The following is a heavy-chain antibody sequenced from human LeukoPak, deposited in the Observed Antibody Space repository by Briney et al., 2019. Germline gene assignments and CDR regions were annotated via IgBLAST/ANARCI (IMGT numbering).Heavy chain of an antibody. CDR3: SRDKDYYDSSGLGDY. V-gene: IGHV3-48*01. CDR1: GFTSSSYS. J-gene: IGHJ4*02. CDR2: ISSSSSTI. Sequence: SGGSLRLSCAAYGFTSSSYSMNWVRQAPGKGLEWVSYISSSSSTIYYADSVKGRFTISRDNAKNSLYLQMNSLRAEDTAVYYCSRDKDYYDSSGLGDYWGQGTLVTVSS. D-gene: IGHD3-22*01.